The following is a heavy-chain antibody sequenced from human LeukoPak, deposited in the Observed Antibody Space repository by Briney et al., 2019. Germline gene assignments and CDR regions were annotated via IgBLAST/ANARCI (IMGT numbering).Heavy chain of an antibody. D-gene: IGHD6-25*01. V-gene: IGHV3-21*01. CDR1: GFSFSDSW. CDR3: ARDSYTQRYDY. Sequence: GGSLRLSCAASGFSFSDSWMSWVRQAPGKGLEWVSSISSSSSYIYYADSVKGRFTISRDNAKNSLYLQMNSLRAEDTAVYYCARDSYTQRYDYWGQGTLVTVSS. CDR2: ISSSSSYI. J-gene: IGHJ4*02.